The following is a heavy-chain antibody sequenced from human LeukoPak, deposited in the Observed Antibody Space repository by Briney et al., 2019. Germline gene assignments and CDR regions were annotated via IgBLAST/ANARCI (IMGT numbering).Heavy chain of an antibody. Sequence: ASVKVSCKASGYTFTGYYMHWVRQAPGQRLEWMGWINAGNGNTKYSQEFQGRVTITRDTSASTAYMELSSLRSEDMAVYYCARVMGQSSSWYDDSNDAFDIWGLGTMVTVSS. D-gene: IGHD6-13*01. CDR1: GYTFTGYY. CDR2: INAGNGNT. V-gene: IGHV1-3*03. CDR3: ARVMGQSSSWYDDSNDAFDI. J-gene: IGHJ3*02.